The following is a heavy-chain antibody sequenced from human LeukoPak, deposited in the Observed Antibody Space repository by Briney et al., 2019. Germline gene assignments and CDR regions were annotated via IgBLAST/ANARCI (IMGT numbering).Heavy chain of an antibody. D-gene: IGHD5-24*01. V-gene: IGHV1-2*02. CDR1: GYTFTIYA. CDR2: ITPSGGT. J-gene: IGHJ4*02. CDR3: ARDRYGDGFAHLDY. Sequence: ASVKVSCKASGYTFTIYAIHWVRQAPGQGLECMGWITPSGGTNYPQKFQGRVAITWDTSITTAYMDLSRLTSDDTAVYYCARDRYGDGFAHLDYWGQGALVTVSS.